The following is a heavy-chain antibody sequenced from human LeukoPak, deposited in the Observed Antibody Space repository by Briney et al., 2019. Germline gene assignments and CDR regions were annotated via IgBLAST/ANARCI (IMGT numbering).Heavy chain of an antibody. CDR2: IYYSGST. CDR3: ARQDRQLRFPDFDY. CDR1: GGSISSYY. J-gene: IGHJ4*02. V-gene: IGHV4-59*01. Sequence: SETLSLTCTVSGGSISSYYWSWIRQPPGKGLEWIGYIYYSGSTNYNPSLKSRVTISVDTSKNQFSLKLSSVTAADTAVYYCARQDRQLRFPDFDYWGQGTLVTVSS. D-gene: IGHD5-12*01.